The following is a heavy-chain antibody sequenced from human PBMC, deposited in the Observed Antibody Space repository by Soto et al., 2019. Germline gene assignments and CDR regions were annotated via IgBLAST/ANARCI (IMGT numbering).Heavy chain of an antibody. V-gene: IGHV3-74*01. Sequence: GGSLRLSCAASGFTFSSYWMHWVRQAPGKGLVWVSRINSDGSSTSYADSVKGRFTISRDNAKNTLYLQMNSLRAEDTAVYYCARVSRLFSANWYFDLWGRGTLVTVSS. CDR1: GFTFSSYW. J-gene: IGHJ2*01. D-gene: IGHD2-21*01. CDR2: INSDGSST. CDR3: ARVSRLFSANWYFDL.